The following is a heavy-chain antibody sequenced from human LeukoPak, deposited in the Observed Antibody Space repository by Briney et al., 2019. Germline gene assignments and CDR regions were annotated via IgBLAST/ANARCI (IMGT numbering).Heavy chain of an antibody. J-gene: IGHJ6*04. V-gene: IGHV3-48*03. CDR1: GFTFSSYE. Sequence: GGSLRLSCAASGFTFSSYEMNWVRQAPGKGLEWVSYISSSGSTIYYADSVKGRFTISRDNAKNSLYLQMNSLRAEDTAVYYCARDMALVLDDYGDYSTAYGMDVWGKGTAVTVSS. CDR3: ARDMALVLDDYGDYSTAYGMDV. CDR2: ISSSGSTI. D-gene: IGHD4-17*01.